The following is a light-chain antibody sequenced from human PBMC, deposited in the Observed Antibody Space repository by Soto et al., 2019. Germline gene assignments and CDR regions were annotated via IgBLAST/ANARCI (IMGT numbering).Light chain of an antibody. CDR1: QSISSY. Sequence: VLTQSPATLSLSPGDSATRSCRASQSISSYLAWYQQKPGKAPRLLMYDTSYRATGIPARFSGSGSGTDFTLNISRLEPEDFAVYYCQQYGSSPPEITCGQGTRLEIK. J-gene: IGKJ5*01. CDR3: QQYGSSPPEIT. V-gene: IGKV3-20*01. CDR2: DTS.